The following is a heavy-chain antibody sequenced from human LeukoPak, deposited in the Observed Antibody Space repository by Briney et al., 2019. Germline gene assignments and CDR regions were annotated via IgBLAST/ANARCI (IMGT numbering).Heavy chain of an antibody. CDR2: ISGSGGST. CDR1: GFTFSSYA. J-gene: IGHJ5*02. Sequence: GGPLRLSCAASGFTFSSYAMSWVRQAPGKGLEWVSAISGSGGSTYYADSVKGRFTISRDNSKNTLYLQMNSLRAEDTAVYYCAKDYSIAMVPSNWFDPWGQGTLVTVSS. V-gene: IGHV3-23*01. D-gene: IGHD4/OR15-4a*01. CDR3: AKDYSIAMVPSNWFDP.